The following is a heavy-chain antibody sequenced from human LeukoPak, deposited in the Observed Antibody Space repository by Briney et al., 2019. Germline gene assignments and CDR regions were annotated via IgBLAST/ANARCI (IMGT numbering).Heavy chain of an antibody. CDR1: GYTLTELS. D-gene: IGHD1-26*01. Sequence: GASVKVSCKVSGYTLTELSMHWVRQAPGKGLEWMGGFDPEDGETIYAQKFQGRVTMTEDTSTDTAYMELSSLRSEDTAVYYCATVGSGSYARGDYYMDVWGKGTTATVSS. J-gene: IGHJ6*03. CDR2: FDPEDGET. V-gene: IGHV1-24*01. CDR3: ATVGSGSYARGDYYMDV.